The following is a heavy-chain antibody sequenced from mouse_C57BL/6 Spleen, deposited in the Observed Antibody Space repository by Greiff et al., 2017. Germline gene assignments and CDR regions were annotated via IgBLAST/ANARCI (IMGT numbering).Heavy chain of an antibody. J-gene: IGHJ2*01. Sequence: QVQLQQPGAELVKPGASVKLSCKASGYTFTSYWMHWVKQRPGQVLEWIGMIHPTSGSTNYNEKFKSKAPLTVDKSSSTAYMQLSSLTSEDSAVYYCARGDVYYDYDDWGQGTTLTVSS. D-gene: IGHD2-4*01. CDR2: IHPTSGST. V-gene: IGHV1-64*01. CDR3: ARGDVYYDYDD. CDR1: GYTFTSYW.